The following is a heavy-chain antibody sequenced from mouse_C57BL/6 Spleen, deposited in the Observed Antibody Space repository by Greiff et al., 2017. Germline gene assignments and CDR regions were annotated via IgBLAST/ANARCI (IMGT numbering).Heavy chain of an antibody. J-gene: IGHJ1*03. D-gene: IGHD2-4*01. Sequence: EVKLMESEGGLVQPGSSMKLSCTASGFTFSDYYMAWVRQVPEKGLEWVANINYDGSSTYYLDSLKSRFIISRDNAKNILYLQMSSLKSEDTAMYYCARRDDYERYFDVWGTGTTVTVSS. V-gene: IGHV5-16*02. CDR3: ARRDDYERYFDV. CDR1: GFTFSDYY. CDR2: INYDGSST.